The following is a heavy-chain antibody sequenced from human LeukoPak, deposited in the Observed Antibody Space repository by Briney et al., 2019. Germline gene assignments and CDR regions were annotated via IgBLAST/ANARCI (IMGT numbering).Heavy chain of an antibody. Sequence: SVKVSCKASVFTFTSSAMQWVRQARGRRLEWIGWIVVGSGNTNYAQKFQERVTITRDMSTSTAYMELSSLRSEDTAVYYCAAHVEMATITVYWGQGTLVTVSS. CDR1: VFTFTSSA. D-gene: IGHD5-24*01. CDR3: AAHVEMATITVY. J-gene: IGHJ4*02. CDR2: IVVGSGNT. V-gene: IGHV1-58*02.